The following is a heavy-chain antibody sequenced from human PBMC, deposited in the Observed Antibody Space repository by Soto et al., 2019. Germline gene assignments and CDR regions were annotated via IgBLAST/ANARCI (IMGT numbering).Heavy chain of an antibody. CDR3: ARGVAVDGTSLDY. J-gene: IGHJ4*02. CDR1: GFTFSSDA. Sequence: EVQLVESGGGLVQPGGSLRLSCAASGFTFSSDAMHWVRLAPGKGLEYVSAISSNGGSPYYANSVKGRFTSSRDNSKNTLYLQMGCLRAEDMAVYYCARGVAVDGTSLDYWGQGTLVAVAS. V-gene: IGHV3-64*01. CDR2: ISSNGGSP. D-gene: IGHD6-19*01.